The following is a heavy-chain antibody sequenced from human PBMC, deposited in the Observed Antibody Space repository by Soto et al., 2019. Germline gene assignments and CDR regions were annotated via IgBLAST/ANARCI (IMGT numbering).Heavy chain of an antibody. J-gene: IGHJ5*02. Sequence: SETLSLTCTVSGGSISSYYWSWIRQPPGKGLEWIGYIYYIGSTNYNPSLKSRVTISVDTSKNQFSLKLSSVTAAATAVYYCARGLRRQLLNRFDPWGQRTLVTVSS. CDR1: GGSISSYY. CDR3: ARGLRRQLLNRFDP. CDR2: IYYIGST. D-gene: IGHD2-2*01. V-gene: IGHV4-59*01.